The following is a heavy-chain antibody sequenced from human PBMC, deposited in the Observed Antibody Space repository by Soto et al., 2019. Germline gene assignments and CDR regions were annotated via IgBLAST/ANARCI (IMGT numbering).Heavy chain of an antibody. CDR1: GLIFSDYH. D-gene: IGHD6-19*01. CDR2: IRRKANSYTT. J-gene: IGHJ6*02. V-gene: IGHV3-72*01. Sequence: EVQLVESGGGLVQPGGSLRLSCAASGLIFSDYHMDWVRQAPGKGLEWVGRIRRKANSYTTEYAASVKGRFTISRDYSKNSLYLQKKSLKSEDTAVYYCAMSGGGSGGRSGMDIWGQGTTVTVSS. CDR3: AMSGGGSGGRSGMDI.